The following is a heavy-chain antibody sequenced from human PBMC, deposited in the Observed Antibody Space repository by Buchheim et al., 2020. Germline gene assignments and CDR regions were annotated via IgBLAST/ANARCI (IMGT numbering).Heavy chain of an antibody. D-gene: IGHD3-22*01. J-gene: IGHJ1*01. CDR1: GFTFSSYA. CDR3: ARVSYYYDSSGYFQH. CDR2: ISYDGSNK. Sequence: QVQLVESGGGVVQPGRSLRLSCAASGFTFSSYAMHWVRQAPGKGLEWVAVISYDGSNKYYADSVKGRFTISRDNSKNTLYLQMNSLRGEDTAVYYCARVSYYYDSSGYFQHWGQGTL. V-gene: IGHV3-30-3*01.